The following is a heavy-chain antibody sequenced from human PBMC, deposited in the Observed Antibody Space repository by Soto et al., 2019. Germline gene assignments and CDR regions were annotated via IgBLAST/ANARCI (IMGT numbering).Heavy chain of an antibody. Sequence: ASVKVSCKASGYTFTRYAMHWVRQAPGQRLEWMGWINAGNGNTKYSQKFQGRVTITRDTSASTAYMELSSLRSEDTAVYYCARIPRYSGYDYDYWGQGTLVTVSS. CDR1: GYTFTRYA. D-gene: IGHD5-12*01. J-gene: IGHJ4*02. CDR3: ARIPRYSGYDYDY. CDR2: INAGNGNT. V-gene: IGHV1-3*01.